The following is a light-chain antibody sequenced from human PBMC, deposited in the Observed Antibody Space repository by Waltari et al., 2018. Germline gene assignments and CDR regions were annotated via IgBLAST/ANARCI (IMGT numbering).Light chain of an antibody. CDR3: MQGLNLPLT. CDR2: ELS. Sequence: DIVLTQTPLSLSVTPGQPATISCKSSQSLLHSDGKTYLYWYLQKAGQSPHLLIYELSSLLPGVPDRFSGSGFGTDFTLEISRVEADDVGVYYCMQGLNLPLTFGPGTKVDIK. J-gene: IGKJ3*01. CDR1: QSLLHSDGKTY. V-gene: IGKV2-29*03.